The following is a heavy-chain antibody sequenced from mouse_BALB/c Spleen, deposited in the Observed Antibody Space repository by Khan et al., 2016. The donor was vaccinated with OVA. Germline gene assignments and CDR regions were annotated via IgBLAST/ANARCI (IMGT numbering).Heavy chain of an antibody. CDR1: GYTFTNFR. J-gene: IGHJ2*01. D-gene: IGHD2-13*01. Sequence: QIQLVQSGPELRKPGETVKISCQTSGYTFTNFRVNWVKQTPGMGLKWMGCINTLTGEPTYADDFKGRFAFSLETSASTAYLQINNLKNEDMAAYFCSRQGHGESFYFDFWGQGTTLTVSS. CDR2: INTLTGEP. V-gene: IGHV9-1*02. CDR3: SRQGHGESFYFDF.